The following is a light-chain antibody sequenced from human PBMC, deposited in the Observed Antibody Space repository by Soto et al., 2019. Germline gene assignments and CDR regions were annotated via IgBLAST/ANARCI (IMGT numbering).Light chain of an antibody. CDR1: QRLRATY. CDR3: QQYVTSPRT. V-gene: IGKV3-20*01. CDR2: GAS. Sequence: EVVLTQSPDTLSLSPGETATLSCRASQRLRATYVAWYQQRPGQAPRLLIYGASFRATGIPARFSGRGSGTDFTLSISRLEPEDCAVYYCQQYVTSPRTFGPGTKVEIK. J-gene: IGKJ1*01.